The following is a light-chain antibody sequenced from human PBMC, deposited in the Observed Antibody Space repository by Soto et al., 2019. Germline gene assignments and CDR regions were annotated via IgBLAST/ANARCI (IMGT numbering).Light chain of an antibody. V-gene: IGLV2-8*01. J-gene: IGLJ2*01. CDR1: SSDVGGYNY. Sequence: QSVLTQPPSASGSPGQSVTISCTGTSSDVGGYNYVSWYQQHPGKAPKLMIYEVSKRPSGVPDRFSGSKSGNTASLTVSGLQAEDEADYYCNSYAGSNNLGFGGGTKLTVL. CDR3: NSYAGSNNLG. CDR2: EVS.